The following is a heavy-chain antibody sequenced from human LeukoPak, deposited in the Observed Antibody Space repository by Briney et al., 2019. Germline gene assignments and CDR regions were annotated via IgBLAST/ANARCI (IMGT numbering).Heavy chain of an antibody. V-gene: IGHV3-21*01. J-gene: IGHJ6*02. CDR2: ISSSSSYI. CDR1: GFTFSSYS. D-gene: IGHD2-15*01. Sequence: GGSLRLSCAASGFTFSSYSMNWVRQAPGKGLEWVSSISSSSSYIYYADSVKGRFTISRDNAKNSLYLQMNSLRAEDTAVYYCARDLYCSGGTCLSGDVWGQGTTVTVSS. CDR3: ARDLYCSGGTCLSGDV.